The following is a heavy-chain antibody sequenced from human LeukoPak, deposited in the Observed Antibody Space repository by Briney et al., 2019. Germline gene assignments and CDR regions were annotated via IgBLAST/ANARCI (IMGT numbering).Heavy chain of an antibody. CDR1: GGSISSGSYL. CDR3: ARGGSGWNYYYYYMDV. CDR2: IYTSGST. Sequence: SQTLSLTCTVSGGSISSGSYLWRWIRQPAGRGVEWIVRIYTSGSTNYNPSLKSRVTISVDTSKHQFSLKLSSVTAADTAVYYCARGGSGWNYYYYYMDVWGKGTTVTISS. J-gene: IGHJ6*03. V-gene: IGHV4-61*02. D-gene: IGHD6-19*01.